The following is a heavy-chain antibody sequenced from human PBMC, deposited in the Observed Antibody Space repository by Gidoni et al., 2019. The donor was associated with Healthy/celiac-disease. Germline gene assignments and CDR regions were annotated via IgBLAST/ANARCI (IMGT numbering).Heavy chain of an antibody. CDR3: ARATNYDDAFDI. V-gene: IGHV4-34*01. CDR1: GGSFSGYY. D-gene: IGHD3-22*01. CDR2: INHSGST. Sequence: QVQLQQWGAGLLKPSETLSLTCAVYGGSFSGYYWSWIRQPPGKGLEWIGEINHSGSTNYNPSLKSRVTISVDTSKNQFSLKLSSVTAADTAVYYCARATNYDDAFDIWGQGTMVTVSS. J-gene: IGHJ3*02.